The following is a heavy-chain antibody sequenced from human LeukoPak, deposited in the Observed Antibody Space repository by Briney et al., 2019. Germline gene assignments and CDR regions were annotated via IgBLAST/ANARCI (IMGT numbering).Heavy chain of an antibody. Sequence: SETLSLTCTVSGGSISSYYWSWIRQHPGKGLEWIGYIYYSGSTYYNPSLKSRVTISVDTSKNQFSLKLSSVTAADTAVYYCASRPPISGGWYWGQGTLVTVSS. D-gene: IGHD2-15*01. CDR3: ASRPPISGGWY. J-gene: IGHJ4*02. CDR2: IYYSGST. CDR1: GGSISSYY. V-gene: IGHV4-59*06.